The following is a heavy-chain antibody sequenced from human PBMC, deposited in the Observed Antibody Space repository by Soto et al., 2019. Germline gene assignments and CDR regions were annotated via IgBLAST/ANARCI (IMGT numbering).Heavy chain of an antibody. D-gene: IGHD5-12*01. CDR1: GGSISTAGYY. V-gene: IGHV4-31*03. CDR2: IYYSGST. Sequence: QVQLQESGPGLVKPSQTLSLTCTVSGGSISTAGYYWSWIRQHPGKGMEWIGYIYYSGSTYYNPSLKCRVTISVDTSKNQFSLKLSSVTAADTAVYYCARDSSGYDPFDSWGQGTLVTVSS. J-gene: IGHJ4*02. CDR3: ARDSSGYDPFDS.